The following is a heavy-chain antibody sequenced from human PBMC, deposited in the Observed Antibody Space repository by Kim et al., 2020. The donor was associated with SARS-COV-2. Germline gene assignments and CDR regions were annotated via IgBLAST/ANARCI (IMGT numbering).Heavy chain of an antibody. V-gene: IGHV4-34*01. J-gene: IGHJ5*02. Sequence: SETLSLTCAVYGGSFSGYYWSWIRQPPGKGLEWIGEINHSGSTNYNPSLKSRVTISVDTSKNQFSLKLSSVTAADTAVYYCARGRIGPGPPGHIVVVPAAIRIGFDPWGQGTLVTVSS. CDR3: ARGRIGPGPPGHIVVVPAAIRIGFDP. D-gene: IGHD2-2*02. CDR1: GGSFSGYY. CDR2: INHSGST.